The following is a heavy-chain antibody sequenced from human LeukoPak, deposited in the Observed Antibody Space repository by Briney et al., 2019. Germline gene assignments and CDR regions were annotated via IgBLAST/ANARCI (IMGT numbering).Heavy chain of an antibody. D-gene: IGHD2/OR15-2a*01. V-gene: IGHV5-51*01. CDR1: EYDFANYW. J-gene: IGHJ5*02. Sequence: GESLKTSCKGPEYDFANYWIGWVRQTPGRGLEWMGIAHPATSIIHYGPSFQGQVTISFDRSLSTAYLQWTSLKASDSGMYFCARRKFYDTYLDPWGRGTLVTVSS. CDR2: AHPATSII. CDR3: ARRKFYDTYLDP.